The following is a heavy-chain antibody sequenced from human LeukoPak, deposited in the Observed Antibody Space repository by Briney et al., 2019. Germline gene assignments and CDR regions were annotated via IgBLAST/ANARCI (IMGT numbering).Heavy chain of an antibody. J-gene: IGHJ6*02. V-gene: IGHV3-23*01. CDR3: ARVPTRYYYEFGAYYYGMDV. CDR2: ISGSGGST. D-gene: IGHD3-10*01. CDR1: GFTFSSYA. Sequence: PGGSLRLSCAASGFTFSSYAMSWVRQAPGKGLEWVSAISGSGGSTYYADSVKGRFTIPRDNSKNTLYLQMNSLRAEDTAVHYCARVPTRYYYEFGAYYYGMDVWRQGTTVTVSS.